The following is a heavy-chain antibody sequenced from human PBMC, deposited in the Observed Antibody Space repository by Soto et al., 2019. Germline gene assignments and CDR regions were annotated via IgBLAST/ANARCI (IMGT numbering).Heavy chain of an antibody. CDR3: ARDPSLFPYSSSWYPY. D-gene: IGHD6-13*01. CDR2: ISAYNGNT. V-gene: IGHV1-18*04. Sequence: ASVKVSCKASGYTFTSYGISWVRQAPGQGLEWMGWISAYNGNTNYAQKLQGRVTMTTDTSTSTAYMELRSLRSDDTAVYYCARDPSLFPYSSSWYPYWGQGTLVTVSS. J-gene: IGHJ4*02. CDR1: GYTFTSYG.